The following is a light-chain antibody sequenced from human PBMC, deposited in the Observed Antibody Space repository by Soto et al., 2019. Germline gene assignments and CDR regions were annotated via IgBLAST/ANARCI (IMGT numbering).Light chain of an antibody. CDR3: QQYGSSFT. J-gene: IGKJ3*01. V-gene: IGKV3-20*01. CDR2: GAS. CDR1: QSVNSNY. Sequence: EIVLTQSPGTLSLSPGERATLSCRASQSVNSNYLAWHQQKPGQAPRLLIYGASSRATGIPDRFSGSGSGTDFTLTISRLEPEDFAVYYCQQYGSSFTFGPGTKVDIK.